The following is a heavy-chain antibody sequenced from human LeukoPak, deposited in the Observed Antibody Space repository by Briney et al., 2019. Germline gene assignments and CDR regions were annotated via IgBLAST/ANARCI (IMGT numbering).Heavy chain of an antibody. Sequence: PGGSLRLSCAASGFTFSSYAMHWVRQAPGKGLEWGAVISYDGSNKYYADSVKGRFTISRDNSKNTLYLQMNSLRAEDTAVYYCARDQGIAVPPVNYFDYWGQGTLVTVSS. CDR1: GFTFSSYA. D-gene: IGHD6-19*01. CDR2: ISYDGSNK. J-gene: IGHJ4*02. CDR3: ARDQGIAVPPVNYFDY. V-gene: IGHV3-30*04.